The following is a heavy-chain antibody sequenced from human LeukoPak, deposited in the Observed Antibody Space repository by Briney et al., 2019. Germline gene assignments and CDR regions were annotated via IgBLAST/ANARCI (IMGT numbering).Heavy chain of an antibody. V-gene: IGHV1-2*02. CDR1: GYTFTGYY. J-gene: IGHJ3*02. CDR2: INPNSGGT. D-gene: IGHD3-10*01. Sequence: ASVKVSCKASGYTFTGYYMHWVRQAPGQGLEWMGWINPNSGGTNYAQKFQGRVTINADESTSTAYMELSSLRSEDTAVYYCARVITYYYGSGSYYNRDAFDIWGQGTMVTVSS. CDR3: ARVITYYYGSGSYYNRDAFDI.